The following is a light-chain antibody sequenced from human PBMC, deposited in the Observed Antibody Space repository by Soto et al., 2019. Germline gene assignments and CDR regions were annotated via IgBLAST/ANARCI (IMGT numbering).Light chain of an antibody. J-gene: IGKJ4*01. CDR1: QSVSSS. Sequence: EIVMTQSPATLSVSPGERATLSCRASQSVSSSLAWYQQKPGQAPRLLIYGASTRATGVPARFSGSGSRTEFALTISSLQSEDFAVYYCQQCYNWPLTFGGGTKVEIK. CDR3: QQCYNWPLT. CDR2: GAS. V-gene: IGKV3-15*01.